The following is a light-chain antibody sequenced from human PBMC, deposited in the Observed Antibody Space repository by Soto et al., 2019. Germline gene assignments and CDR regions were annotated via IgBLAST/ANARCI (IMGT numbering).Light chain of an antibody. J-gene: IGLJ2*01. CDR2: DVS. V-gene: IGLV2-14*01. CDR3: SSYTSSSTPVV. CDR1: SSDVGGYNY. Sequence: QSALTQPASVSGSPGQSITISCTGTSSDVGGYNYVSWYQQHPGKAPKLMIYDVSNRPSGVSNRXSGSKSGNTASLTISGLQAEDEADYYCSSYTSSSTPVVFGGGTKLTVL.